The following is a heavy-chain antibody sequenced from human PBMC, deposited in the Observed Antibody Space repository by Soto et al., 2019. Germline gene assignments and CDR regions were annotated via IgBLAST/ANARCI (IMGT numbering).Heavy chain of an antibody. CDR2: IYYSGST. CDR1: GGSISSGDYY. Sequence: TLSLTCTVSGGSISSGDYYWSWIRQPPGKGLEWIGYIYYSGSTYYNPSLKSRVTISVDTSKNQFSLKLSSVTAADTAVYYCARGYSYADAFDIWGQGTMVTVSS. J-gene: IGHJ3*02. CDR3: ARGYSYADAFDI. V-gene: IGHV4-30-4*01. D-gene: IGHD5-18*01.